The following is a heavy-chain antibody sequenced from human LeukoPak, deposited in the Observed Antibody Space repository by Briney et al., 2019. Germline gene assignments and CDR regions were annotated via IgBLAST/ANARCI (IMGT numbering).Heavy chain of an antibody. CDR3: ARDPYSSSWYGEYFQH. Sequence: PGGSLRLSCAASGFTFSSYAMHWVRQAPGKGLEWVAVISYDGSNKYYADSVKGRFTISRDNSKNTLYLQMNSLRAEDTAVYYCARDPYSSSWYGEYFQHWGQGTLVTVSS. V-gene: IGHV3-30*01. J-gene: IGHJ1*01. D-gene: IGHD6-13*01. CDR2: ISYDGSNK. CDR1: GFTFSSYA.